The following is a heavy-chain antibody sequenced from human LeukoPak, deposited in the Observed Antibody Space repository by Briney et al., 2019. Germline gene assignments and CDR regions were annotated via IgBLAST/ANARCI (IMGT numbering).Heavy chain of an antibody. CDR2: IYPGDSDT. V-gene: IGHV5-51*01. D-gene: IGHD3-10*01. CDR1: GYSFTSYW. Sequence: GESLKIACKGSGYSFTSYWIGWVRQMPGKGLEWMGIIYPGDSDTRYSPSFQGQVTISADKSISTPYLQWSSLKASDTAMYYCARLYYGSGRDKNWFDPWGQGTLVTVSS. CDR3: ARLYYGSGRDKNWFDP. J-gene: IGHJ5*02.